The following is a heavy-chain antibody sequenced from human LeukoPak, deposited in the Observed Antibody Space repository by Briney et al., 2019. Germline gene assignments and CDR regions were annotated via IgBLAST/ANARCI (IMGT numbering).Heavy chain of an antibody. CDR3: AKDIRRCSGGSCYSGLGYYYYYGMDV. J-gene: IGHJ6*02. V-gene: IGHV3-9*01. CDR2: ISWNSGSI. CDR1: GFTFDDYA. D-gene: IGHD2-15*01. Sequence: SLRLSCAASGFTFDDYAMHWVRQAPGKGLEWVSGISWNSGSIDYADSVKGRFTISRDNAKNSLYLQMNSLRAEDTALYYCAKDIRRCSGGSCYSGLGYYYYYGMDVWGQGTTVTVS.